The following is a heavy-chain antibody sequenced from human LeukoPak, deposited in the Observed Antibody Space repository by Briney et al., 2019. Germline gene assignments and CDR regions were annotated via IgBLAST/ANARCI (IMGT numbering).Heavy chain of an antibody. CDR3: ARDSSGWRGRWFDP. D-gene: IGHD6-19*01. CDR2: INPNSGGT. CDR1: GYTFTGYY. Sequence: ASVRVSCKASGYTFTGYYMHWVRQAPGQGLEWMGWINPNSGGTNYAQKFQGRVTMTRDTSISTAYMELSRLRSDDTAVYYCARDSSGWRGRWFDPWGQGTLVTVSS. V-gene: IGHV1-2*02. J-gene: IGHJ5*02.